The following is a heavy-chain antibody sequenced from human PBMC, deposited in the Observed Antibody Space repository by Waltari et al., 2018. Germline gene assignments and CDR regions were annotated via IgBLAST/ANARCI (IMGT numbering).Heavy chain of an antibody. CDR1: GGSISSSSYY. CDR3: ARDPYYYYYGMDV. J-gene: IGHJ6*02. Sequence: QLQLQESGPGLVKPSETLSLTCTVSGGSISSSSYYWGWIRQPPGKGLEWIGSIYYSGSTYYTPALKSRVTISVDTSKNQFSLKLSSVTAADTAVYYCARDPYYYYYGMDVWGQGTTVTVSS. V-gene: IGHV4-39*07. CDR2: IYYSGST.